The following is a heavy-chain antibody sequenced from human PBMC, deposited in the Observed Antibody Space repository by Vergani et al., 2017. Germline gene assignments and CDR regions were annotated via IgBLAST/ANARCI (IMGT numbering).Heavy chain of an antibody. V-gene: IGHV4-39*01. CDR3: ARHPHPLHYYGSGSYYPIRYYGMDV. CDR2: IYYSGST. D-gene: IGHD3-10*01. J-gene: IGHJ6*02. Sequence: QLQLQESGPGLVKPSETLSLTCTVSGGSISSSSYYWGWIRQPPGKGLEWIGSIYYSGSTYYNPSLKSRVTISVDTSKNQFSLKLSSVTAADTAVYYCARHPHPLHYYGSGSYYPIRYYGMDVWGQGTTVTVSS. CDR1: GGSISSSSYY.